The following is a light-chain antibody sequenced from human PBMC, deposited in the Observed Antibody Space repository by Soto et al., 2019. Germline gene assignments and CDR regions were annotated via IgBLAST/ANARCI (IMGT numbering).Light chain of an antibody. J-gene: IGKJ1*01. CDR2: GAS. CDR3: QQFGSSSWT. V-gene: IGKV3-20*01. Sequence: ERVLTQSPGTLSLSPGEKATLSCRASQSVSSSYLAWYQQKPGQAHRLLIYGASSRATGIPDRFSGSGSGTDFTLTVSRLEPEDFAVYYCQQFGSSSWTFGQGTKVEIK. CDR1: QSVSSSY.